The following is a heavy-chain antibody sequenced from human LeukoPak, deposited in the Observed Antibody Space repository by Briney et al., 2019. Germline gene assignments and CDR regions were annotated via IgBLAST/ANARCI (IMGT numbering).Heavy chain of an antibody. CDR2: IYHSGHT. Sequence: SETLCLTCTVSGASVSSDYWSWIRQSPGKGLEWIGYIYHSGHTMSNPSLKSRVSLSLDTSNNQFSLKLSSVTAADTAVYYCARHPFQYPFDHWGQGTVVSVSS. CDR1: GASVSSDY. CDR3: ARHPFQYPFDH. D-gene: IGHD2/OR15-2a*01. V-gene: IGHV4-59*08. J-gene: IGHJ5*02.